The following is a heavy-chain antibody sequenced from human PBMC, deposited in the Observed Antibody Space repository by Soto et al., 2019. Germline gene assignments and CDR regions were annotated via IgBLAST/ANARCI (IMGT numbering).Heavy chain of an antibody. CDR1: GYTFTGYY. J-gene: IGHJ4*02. D-gene: IGHD3-10*01. V-gene: IGHV1-2*04. CDR3: ARSWLITAPYYYGSGSYPPFDY. Sequence: EASVKVSCKASGYTFTGYYMHWVRQAPGQGLGWMGWINPNSGGTNYAQKFQGWVTMTRDTSISTAYMELSRLRSDDTTVYYCARSWLITAPYYYGSGSYPPFDYWGQGTLVTVSS. CDR2: INPNSGGT.